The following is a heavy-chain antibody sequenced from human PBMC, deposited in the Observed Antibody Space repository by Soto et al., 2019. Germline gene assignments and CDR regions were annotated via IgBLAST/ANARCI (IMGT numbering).Heavy chain of an antibody. Sequence: GGSLRLSCAASGFTVSSNYMSWVRQAPGKGLEWVSVIYSGGSTYYADSVKARFTISRANPKTTLYLQMNSLRAEDTAVYYCARPGYCSSTSCSPAVYYYYYMDVWGKGTTVTVSS. CDR3: ARPGYCSSTSCSPAVYYYYYMDV. V-gene: IGHV3-66*01. CDR2: IYSGGST. J-gene: IGHJ6*03. CDR1: GFTVSSNY. D-gene: IGHD2-2*01.